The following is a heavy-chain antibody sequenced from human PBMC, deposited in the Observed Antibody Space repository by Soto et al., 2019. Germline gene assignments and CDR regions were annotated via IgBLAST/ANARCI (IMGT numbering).Heavy chain of an antibody. Sequence: QVQLVESGGGVVQPGGSLRLSCAASGFTFRSYGLHWVRQAPAKGLEWVAVILYDGFNKYYADSAKGRFTISRDNSKYTVFLRVSRLTPEDTAVYYCARDGAEFGDYVSHHYFDYWGQGALVTVSS. V-gene: IGHV3-30-3*01. J-gene: IGHJ4*02. CDR2: ILYDGFNK. D-gene: IGHD4-17*01. CDR1: GFTFRSYG. CDR3: ARDGAEFGDYVSHHYFDY.